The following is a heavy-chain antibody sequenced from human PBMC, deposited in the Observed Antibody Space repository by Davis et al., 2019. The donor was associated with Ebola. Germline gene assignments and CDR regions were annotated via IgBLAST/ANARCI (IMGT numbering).Heavy chain of an antibody. V-gene: IGHV3-7*01. Sequence: GESLKISCADSGITFSRHWMTWVRQAPGKGLEWVANIKQDGSEKYYVDSVKGRFTISRDNAENSVYLQMNSLRAEDTAVYYCARDHLQYYDFWSGPGADGMDVWGKGTTVAVSS. D-gene: IGHD3-3*01. J-gene: IGHJ6*04. CDR2: IKQDGSEK. CDR1: GITFSRHW. CDR3: ARDHLQYYDFWSGPGADGMDV.